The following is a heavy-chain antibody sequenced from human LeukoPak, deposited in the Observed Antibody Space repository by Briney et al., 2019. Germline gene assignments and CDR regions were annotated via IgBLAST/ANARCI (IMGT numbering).Heavy chain of an antibody. CDR2: INHSGST. V-gene: IGHV4-34*01. J-gene: IGHJ6*03. Sequence: PSETLSLTCAVYGGSFSGYYWSWIRQPPGKGLEWLGEINHSGSTNYNPSLKSRVTISVDTSKNQFSLKLSSVTAADTAVYYCARGYYDSSGSYYYYYYMDVWGKGTTVTVSS. CDR3: ARGYYDSSGSYYYYYYMDV. CDR1: GGSFSGYY. D-gene: IGHD3-22*01.